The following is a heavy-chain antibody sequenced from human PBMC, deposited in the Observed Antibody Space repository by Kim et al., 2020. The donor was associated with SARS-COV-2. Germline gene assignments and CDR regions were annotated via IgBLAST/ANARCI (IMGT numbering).Heavy chain of an antibody. D-gene: IGHD1-26*01. J-gene: IGHJ4*02. V-gene: IGHV4-59*11. Sequence: SETLSLTCTVSGGSITSHYWSWIRQPPGKGLEWIGYLSYTGNTDYNPSLKSRGTISVDTSKNQFSLKLSSLTAADTAVYYCARGIVGIDYWGQGTLVTVSS. CDR2: LSYTGNT. CDR1: GGSITSHY. CDR3: ARGIVGIDY.